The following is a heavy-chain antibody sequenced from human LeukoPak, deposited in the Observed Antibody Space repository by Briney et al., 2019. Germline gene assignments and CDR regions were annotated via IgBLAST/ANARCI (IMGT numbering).Heavy chain of an antibody. Sequence: SETLSLTCTVSGGSISSSSYYWGWIRRPPGKGLEWIGSIYYSGSTYYNPSLKSRVTISVDTSKNQFSLKLSSVTAADTAVYYCARPILGGSGTEGGFDYWGQGTLVTVSS. CDR2: IYYSGST. J-gene: IGHJ4*02. CDR1: GGSISSSSYY. D-gene: IGHD3-10*01. V-gene: IGHV4-39*01. CDR3: ARPILGGSGTEGGFDY.